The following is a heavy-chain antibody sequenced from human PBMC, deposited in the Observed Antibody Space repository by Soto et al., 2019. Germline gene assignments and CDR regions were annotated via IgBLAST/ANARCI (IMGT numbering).Heavy chain of an antibody. D-gene: IGHD7-27*01. CDR1: GFTFSSYA. Sequence: SLRLSCAASGFTFSSYAMSWVRQAPGKGLEWVSAISGSGGDTYYADSVKGRSTISRDNSKNTLYLQMKSLRADDTAVYYCARVGTRQLGISYWYFDLWGRGTLVTVSS. CDR3: ARVGTRQLGISYWYFDL. CDR2: ISGSGGDT. J-gene: IGHJ2*01. V-gene: IGHV3-23*01.